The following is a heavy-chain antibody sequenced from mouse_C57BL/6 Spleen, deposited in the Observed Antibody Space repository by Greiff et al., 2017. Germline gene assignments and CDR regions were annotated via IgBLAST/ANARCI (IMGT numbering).Heavy chain of an antibody. Sequence: QVQLQQSGPELVKPGASVKISCKASGYAFSSSWMNWVKQRPGKGLEWIGRIYPGDGDTNYNGKFKGKATLTADTSSSTAYMQLSSLTSEDSAVYFCARAYYEGYYAMDYWGQGTSVTVSS. D-gene: IGHD1-1*01. CDR1: GYAFSSSW. V-gene: IGHV1-82*01. CDR3: ARAYYEGYYAMDY. J-gene: IGHJ4*01. CDR2: IYPGDGDT.